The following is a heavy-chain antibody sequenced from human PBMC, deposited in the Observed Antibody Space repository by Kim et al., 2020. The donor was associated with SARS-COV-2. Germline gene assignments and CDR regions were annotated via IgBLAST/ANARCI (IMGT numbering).Heavy chain of an antibody. CDR2: AT. Sequence: ATEYAVSVKGRVPVSRDCSKNTAYLQMTGLKTEDTAVYYCATYIDYFFNYWGQGILVTVSS. J-gene: IGHJ4*02. CDR3: ATYIDYFFNY. D-gene: IGHD3-9*01. V-gene: IGHV3-73*01.